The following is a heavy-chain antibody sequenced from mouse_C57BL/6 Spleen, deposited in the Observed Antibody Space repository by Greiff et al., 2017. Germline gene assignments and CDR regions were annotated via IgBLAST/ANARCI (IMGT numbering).Heavy chain of an antibody. V-gene: IGHV2-3*01. CDR1: GFPLTSYG. CDR2: IWGYGST. CDR3: AKPFYGGYSECAY. J-gene: IGHJ3*01. Sequence: VKLMESGPGLVAPSQCLSITCTVSGFPLTSYGVSWVRQPPGKGLEWLGVIWGYGSTNYHSPPISRLSINKDNTKTQVFLKLNSLQTYDTATYYCAKPFYGGYSECAYWGQGTLVTVSA. D-gene: IGHD2-3*01.